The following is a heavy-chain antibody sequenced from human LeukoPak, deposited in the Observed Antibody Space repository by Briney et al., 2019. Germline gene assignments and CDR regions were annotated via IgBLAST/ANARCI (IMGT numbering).Heavy chain of an antibody. CDR3: AAFYDISNWFDP. V-gene: IGHV4-34*01. CDR1: GGSFSGYY. D-gene: IGHD3-9*01. CDR2: INHSGST. Sequence: SETLSLTCAVYGGSFSGYYWSWIRQPPGKGLEWIGEINHSGSTNYNPSLKSRVTISVDTSKNQFSLKLSSVTAADTAVYYCAAFYDISNWFDPWGQGTLVTVSS. J-gene: IGHJ5*02.